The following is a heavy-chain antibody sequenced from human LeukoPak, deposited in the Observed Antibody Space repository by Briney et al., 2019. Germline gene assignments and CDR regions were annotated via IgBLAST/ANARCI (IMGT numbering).Heavy chain of an antibody. Sequence: GGSLRLSCAASGFTFSSYAMTWVRQAPGTGLEWVSAISASGGSTYYADSVKGRFTISRDNSKNTLHLQMNSLRAEDTAVYYCAKLPDSSAYYYYFDYWGQGTLVAVSS. D-gene: IGHD3-22*01. CDR3: AKLPDSSAYYYYFDY. V-gene: IGHV3-23*01. J-gene: IGHJ4*02. CDR1: GFTFSSYA. CDR2: ISASGGST.